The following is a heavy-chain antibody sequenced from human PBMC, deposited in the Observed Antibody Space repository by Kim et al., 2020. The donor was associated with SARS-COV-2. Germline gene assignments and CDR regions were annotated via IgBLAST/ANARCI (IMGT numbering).Heavy chain of an antibody. CDR3: AKDLKSGRYYYYYGMDG. Sequence: VTGRITIARDNSKNPLYLQLNSLRPEDTAVYYCAKDLKSGRYYYYYGMDGWGHGTTVTVSS. D-gene: IGHD1-26*01. V-gene: IGHV3-30*02. J-gene: IGHJ6*02.